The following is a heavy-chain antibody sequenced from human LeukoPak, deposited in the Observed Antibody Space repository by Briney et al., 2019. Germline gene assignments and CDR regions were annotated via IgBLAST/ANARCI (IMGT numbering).Heavy chain of an antibody. V-gene: IGHV5-51*01. CDR1: GYSFTSYW. Sequence: TGESLKISCKGSGYSFTSYWIGWVRQMPGKGLEWMGIIYPGDSDTRYGPSFQGQVTISADKSISTAYLQWSSLKASDTAMYYCASILEWLRDDAFDIWGQGTMVTVSS. CDR3: ASILEWLRDDAFDI. CDR2: IYPGDSDT. D-gene: IGHD3-3*01. J-gene: IGHJ3*02.